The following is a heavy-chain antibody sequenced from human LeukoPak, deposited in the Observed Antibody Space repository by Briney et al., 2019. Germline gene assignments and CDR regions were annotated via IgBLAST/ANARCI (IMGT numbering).Heavy chain of an antibody. CDR3: ARASIAARRGGSYWFDP. CDR1: GYTFTGYY. J-gene: IGHJ5*02. D-gene: IGHD6-6*01. V-gene: IGHV1-2*02. Sequence: GASVKVSCKASGYTFTGYYMHWVRQAPGQGLEWMGWINPNSGGTNYAQKFQGRVTMTRDTSISTAYMELSRLRSDDTAVYYCARASIAARRGGSYWFDPWGQGTLVTVSS. CDR2: INPNSGGT.